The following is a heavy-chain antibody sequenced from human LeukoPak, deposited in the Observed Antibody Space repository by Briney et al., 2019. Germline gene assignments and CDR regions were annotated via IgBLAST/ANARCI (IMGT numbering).Heavy chain of an antibody. V-gene: IGHV1-69*05. D-gene: IGHD1-20*01. CDR3: ARDLGITGTYDNHCFDY. CDR1: GGTFNSHA. Sequence: SVKVSCKASGGTFNSHAISWVRRAPGQGLQWMGRFIPIFGTANYAQKFQGRVSITTGASTSTAYMQLSSLRFDDTAVYYCARDLGITGTYDNHCFDYWGQGTLVTVSS. J-gene: IGHJ4*02. CDR2: FIPIFGTA.